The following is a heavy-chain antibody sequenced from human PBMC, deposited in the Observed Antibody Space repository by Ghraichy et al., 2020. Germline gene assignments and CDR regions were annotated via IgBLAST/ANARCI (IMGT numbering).Heavy chain of an antibody. CDR2: IGTAGDT. CDR3: ARAGDGGIPDY. Sequence: GGSLRLSCAASGFSFSSYDMHWVRQATGKGLEWVSAIGTAGDTNYPGSVEGRFTIFTENAKNSLYLLMNSLRAGDTAVYYCARAGDGGIPDYWGQGTLVTVSS. J-gene: IGHJ4*02. CDR1: GFSFSSYD. D-gene: IGHD3-16*01. V-gene: IGHV3-13*01.